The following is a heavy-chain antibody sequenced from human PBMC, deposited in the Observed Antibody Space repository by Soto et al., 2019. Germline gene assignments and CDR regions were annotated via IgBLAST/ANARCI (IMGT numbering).Heavy chain of an antibody. V-gene: IGHV3-9*01. CDR1: GFTFDDYA. J-gene: IGHJ4*02. CDR2: ISWNSGSI. D-gene: IGHD3-3*01. Sequence: EVQLVESGGGLVQPGRSLRLSCAASGFTFDDYAMHWVRQAPGKGLEWVSGISWNSGSIGYADSVRGRFTISRDNAKNSLYLQMNSPRAEDTALYYCAAFWSGYHYWGQGTLVTVSS. CDR3: AAFWSGYHY.